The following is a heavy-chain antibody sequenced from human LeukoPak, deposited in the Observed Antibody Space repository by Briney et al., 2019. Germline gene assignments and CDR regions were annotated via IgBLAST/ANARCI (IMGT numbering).Heavy chain of an antibody. V-gene: IGHV4-4*02. D-gene: IGHD4-17*01. Sequence: SGTLSLTCAVSGGSISSSNWWSWVRQPPGKGLEWVGEIYLRGNTNYNPSLESRVTISVDESKTQLSLRLESVTAADTAVYYCARGTITTVTDSWGPGTLVTVSS. CDR2: IYLRGNT. CDR3: ARGTITTVTDS. CDR1: GGSISSSNW. J-gene: IGHJ4*02.